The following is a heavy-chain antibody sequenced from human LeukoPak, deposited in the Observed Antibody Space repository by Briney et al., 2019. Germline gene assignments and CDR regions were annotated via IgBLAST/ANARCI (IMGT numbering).Heavy chain of an antibody. CDR1: GGSISSGGYY. CDR3: ARTPFSIAALGWFDP. V-gene: IGHV4-31*03. J-gene: IGHJ5*02. D-gene: IGHD6-6*01. Sequence: SETLSLTCTVSGGSISSGGYYWSWIRQHPGKGLEWIGYIYYSGSTYYNPSLKSRVTISVDTSKNQFSLKLSSVIAADTAVYYCARTPFSIAALGWFDPWGQGTLVTVSS. CDR2: IYYSGST.